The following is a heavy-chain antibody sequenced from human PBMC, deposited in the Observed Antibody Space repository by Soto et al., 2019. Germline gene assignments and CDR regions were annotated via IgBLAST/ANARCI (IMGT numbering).Heavy chain of an antibody. CDR2: INQDGSET. CDR1: GFTFSNYW. D-gene: IGHD3-3*01. J-gene: IGHJ4*02. V-gene: IGHV3-7*01. CDR3: ARDSAIFGVTFKDY. Sequence: EVQLVESGGGLVQPGGSLRLSCAASGFTFSNYWTSWVRQAPGKGLGWVASINQDGSETYYVDSVRGRFTISRDKPKNSLYLQMNRLRAEDPAVYYCARDSAIFGVTFKDYWGQGTLVTVSS.